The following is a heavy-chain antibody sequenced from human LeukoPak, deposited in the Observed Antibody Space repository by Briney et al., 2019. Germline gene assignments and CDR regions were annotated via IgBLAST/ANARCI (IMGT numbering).Heavy chain of an antibody. Sequence: GGSLRLSCAASGFTVSSNYMTWVRQVPGKGLEWVSVFYSGGSTYYADSVKGRFTISRDKSKNTLYLQMNSLRAEDTTVYYCARYSGSYPYYLDYWGQGTLVTVSS. CDR2: FYSGGST. CDR1: GFTVSSNY. CDR3: ARYSGSYPYYLDY. V-gene: IGHV3-53*01. J-gene: IGHJ4*02. D-gene: IGHD1-26*01.